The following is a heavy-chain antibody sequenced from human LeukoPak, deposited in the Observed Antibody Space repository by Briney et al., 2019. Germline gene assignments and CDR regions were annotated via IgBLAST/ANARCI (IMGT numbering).Heavy chain of an antibody. J-gene: IGHJ5*02. V-gene: IGHV3-48*01. CDR2: ISSSSSTI. CDR3: ARDPDDYDRPAGDP. Sequence: GGSLRLSCAASGFTFSSYSMNWVRQAPGKGLEWVSYISSSSSTIYYADSVKGRFTISRDNAKNSLYLQMDSLRAEDTAVYYCARDPDDYDRPAGDPWGRGTLVTVSS. D-gene: IGHD3-16*01. CDR1: GFTFSSYS.